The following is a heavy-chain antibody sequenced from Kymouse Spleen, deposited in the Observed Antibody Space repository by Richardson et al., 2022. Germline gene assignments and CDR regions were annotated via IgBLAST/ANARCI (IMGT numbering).Heavy chain of an antibody. J-gene: IGHJ6*02. CDR3: AKGTMVRGVSYYYGMDV. D-gene: IGHD3-10*01. V-gene: IGHV3-23*04. CDR2: ISGSGGST. Sequence: EVQLVESGGGLVQPGGSLRLSCAASGFTFSSYAMSWVRQAPGKGLEWVSAISGSGGSTYYADSVKGRFTISRDNSKNTLYLQMNSLRAEDTAVYYCAKGTMVRGVSYYYGMDVWGQGTTVTVSS. CDR1: GFTFSSYA.